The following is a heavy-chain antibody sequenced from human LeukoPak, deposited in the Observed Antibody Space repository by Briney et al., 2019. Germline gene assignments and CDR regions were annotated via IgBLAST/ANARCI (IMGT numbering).Heavy chain of an antibody. CDR2: IHYTGST. CDR3: ARGVAVAGTYYWFDH. V-gene: IGHV4-39*07. J-gene: IGHJ5*02. CDR1: GGSIRSNNYS. D-gene: IGHD6-19*01. Sequence: PETLSLTCTVSGGSIRSNNYSWGWIRQPPGKGLEWIGSIHYTGSTYYNPSLKSRVTISLDTSKNQFSLKLSSVTAADTAVYYCARGVAVAGTYYWFDHWGQGTLVTVSS.